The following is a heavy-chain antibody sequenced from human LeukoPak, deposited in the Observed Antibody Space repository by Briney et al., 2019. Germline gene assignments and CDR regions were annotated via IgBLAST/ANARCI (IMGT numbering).Heavy chain of an antibody. D-gene: IGHD3-10*01. Sequence: SETLSLTCTVSGGSISSYYWSWIRQPPGKGLEWIGYIYYSGSTNYNPSLKSRVTISVDTSKNQFSLKLSSVTAADTAVYYCARGKIVLTMIRGAKNSWEFDYWGQGTLVTASS. CDR3: ARGKIVLTMIRGAKNSWEFDY. CDR1: GGSISSYY. J-gene: IGHJ4*02. V-gene: IGHV4-59*01. CDR2: IYYSGST.